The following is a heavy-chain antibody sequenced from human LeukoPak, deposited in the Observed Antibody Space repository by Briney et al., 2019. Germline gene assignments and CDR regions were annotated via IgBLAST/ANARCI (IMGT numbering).Heavy chain of an antibody. D-gene: IGHD3-22*01. CDR1: GGTFSSYA. CDR2: IIPIFGTA. J-gene: IGHJ4*02. V-gene: IGHV1-69*13. CDR3: ARARPYYYDSSGYYDYFDY. Sequence: ASVKVSCKASGGTFSSYAISWVRQAPGQGLEWMGGIIPIFGTANYAQKFQGRVTITADESTSTAYMELSSLRSEDTAVYYCARARPYYYDSSGYYDYFDYWGQGTLVTVSS.